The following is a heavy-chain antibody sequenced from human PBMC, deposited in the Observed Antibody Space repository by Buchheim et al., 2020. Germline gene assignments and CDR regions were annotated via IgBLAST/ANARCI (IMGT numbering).Heavy chain of an antibody. Sequence: QVQLQESGPGLVKPSETLSLPCTVSGGSISSYYWSWIRQPPGKGLEWIGYIYYSGSTNYNPSLKSRVTISVDTSKNQFSLKLSSVTAADTAVYYCARDRSSGYYDSSGYYYYYGMDVWGQGTT. CDR3: ARDRSSGYYDSSGYYYYYGMDV. D-gene: IGHD3-22*01. CDR1: GGSISSYY. J-gene: IGHJ6*02. V-gene: IGHV4-59*01. CDR2: IYYSGST.